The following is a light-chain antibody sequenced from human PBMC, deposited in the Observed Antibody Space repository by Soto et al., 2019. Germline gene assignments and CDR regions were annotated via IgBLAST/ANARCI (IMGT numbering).Light chain of an antibody. Sequence: IQLTQSPSSLSASVGERATIACRASQGISSYLAWYQQKPGKAPQIMIYAASTLQSGVPSRFSGSGSGTDFNLTISSLQTEDFVTYYCQQIKSSPFTFGPGTKVDIK. CDR1: QGISSY. CDR3: QQIKSSPFT. CDR2: AAS. V-gene: IGKV1-9*01. J-gene: IGKJ3*01.